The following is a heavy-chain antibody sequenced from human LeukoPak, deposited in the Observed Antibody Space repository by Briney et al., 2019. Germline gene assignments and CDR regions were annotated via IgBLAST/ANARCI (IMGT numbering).Heavy chain of an antibody. Sequence: SVKVSCKASGGTFSSYAISWVRQAPGQGLEWMGRIIPVFGTANYAQKFQGRVTITTDESTSTAYMELSSLRSEDTAVYYCARAHYYDSSGYYHDAFDIWGQGTMVTVSS. CDR1: GGTFSSYA. J-gene: IGHJ3*02. CDR2: IIPVFGTA. V-gene: IGHV1-69*05. D-gene: IGHD3-22*01. CDR3: ARAHYYDSSGYYHDAFDI.